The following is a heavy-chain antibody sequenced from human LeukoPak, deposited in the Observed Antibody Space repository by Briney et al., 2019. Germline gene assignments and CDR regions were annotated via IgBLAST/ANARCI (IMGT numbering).Heavy chain of an antibody. CDR2: IYYSGST. D-gene: IGHD2-21*02. CDR1: GVSVSSGIYY. V-gene: IGHV4-31*03. Sequence: SETLSLTCTVSGVSVSSGIYYWSWIRQHPGRGLEWIGYIYYSGSTYYNPSRRSRVTISVGTSKSQFSLKLSSVTAADTAVYYCARAPSDSWFDPWGQGTLVTVSS. CDR3: ARAPSDSWFDP. J-gene: IGHJ5*02.